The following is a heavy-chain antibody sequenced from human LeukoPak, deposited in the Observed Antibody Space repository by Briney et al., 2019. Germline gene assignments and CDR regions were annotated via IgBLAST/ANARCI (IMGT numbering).Heavy chain of an antibody. V-gene: IGHV1-18*01. J-gene: IGHJ6*02. D-gene: IGHD3-10*01. CDR2: ISAYNGNT. Sequence: ASVKVSCKASGYTFTSYGISWVRQAPAQGLKWMGWISAYNGNTNYAQKLQGRVTMTTDTSTSTAYMELRSLRSDDTAVYYCARDRLARLWFGELLSSLYYYGMDVWGQGTTVTVSS. CDR3: ARDRLARLWFGELLSSLYYYGMDV. CDR1: GYTFTSYG.